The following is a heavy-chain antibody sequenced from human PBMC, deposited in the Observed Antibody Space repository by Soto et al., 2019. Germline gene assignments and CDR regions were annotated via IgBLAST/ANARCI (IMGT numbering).Heavy chain of an antibody. CDR2: IYYSGST. D-gene: IGHD1-1*01. CDR1: GGSISSGDYY. J-gene: IGHJ6*02. CDR3: AGVVHQGYYGMDV. V-gene: IGHV4-30-4*01. Sequence: SETLSLTCTVSGGSISSGDYYWSWIRQPPGKGLEWIGYIYYSGSTYYNPSLKSRVTISVDTSKNQFSLKLSSVTAADTAVYYCAGVVHQGYYGMDVWGQGTTVTVSS.